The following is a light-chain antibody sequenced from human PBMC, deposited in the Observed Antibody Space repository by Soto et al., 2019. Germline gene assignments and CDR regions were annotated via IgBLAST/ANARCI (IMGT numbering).Light chain of an antibody. CDR2: DAS. CDR3: QQRINWPLT. CDR1: QSVSSF. J-gene: IGKJ4*01. Sequence: EIVLTQSPATLSLSPGERATLSCRASQSVSSFLAWYQQKPGQAPRLLIYDASNRATGIPARFSGSGSGTDFTLTIGGLEPEDSAVYYCQQRINWPLTFGGGTKVEI. V-gene: IGKV3-11*01.